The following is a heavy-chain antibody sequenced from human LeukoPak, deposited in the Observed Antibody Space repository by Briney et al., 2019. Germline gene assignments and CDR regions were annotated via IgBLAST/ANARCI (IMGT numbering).Heavy chain of an antibody. CDR3: ARRRYGSYGY. CDR1: GGSFSGYY. D-gene: IGHD1-26*01. Sequence: SETLSLTCAVYGGSFSGYYWSWIRQPPGKGLEWIGEINHSGSTNYNPSLKSRVTISVDTSKNQFSLKLSSVTAADTAVYYCARRRYGSYGYWGQGTLVTVCS. CDR2: INHSGST. V-gene: IGHV4-34*01. J-gene: IGHJ4*02.